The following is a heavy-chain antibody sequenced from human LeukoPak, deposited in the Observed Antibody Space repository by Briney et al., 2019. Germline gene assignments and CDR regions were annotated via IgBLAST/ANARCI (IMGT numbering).Heavy chain of an antibody. V-gene: IGHV4-34*01. D-gene: IGHD5-12*01. CDR2: INHSGST. CDR3: ARAGRDIVATIPYYYYYYMDV. Sequence: PSETLSLTCAVYGGSFSGYYWSWIRQPPGKGLEWIGEINHSGSTNYNPSLKSRVTISVDTSKNQFSLKLSSVTAADTAVYYCARAGRDIVATIPYYYYYYMDVWGKGTTVTVSS. J-gene: IGHJ6*03. CDR1: GGSFSGYY.